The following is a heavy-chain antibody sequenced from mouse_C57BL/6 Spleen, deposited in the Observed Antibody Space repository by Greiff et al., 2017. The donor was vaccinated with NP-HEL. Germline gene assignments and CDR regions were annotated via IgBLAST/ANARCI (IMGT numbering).Heavy chain of an antibody. Sequence: QVQLQQPGAELVMPGASVKLSCKASGYTFTSYWMHWVKQRPGQGLEWIGEIDPSDSYTNYNPKFKGKSTLTVDKSSSTAYMQLRSLTSEDSAVYDCARGGDYSNYGWYFDVWGTGTTVTVSS. D-gene: IGHD2-5*01. CDR1: GYTFTSYW. CDR3: ARGGDYSNYGWYFDV. CDR2: IDPSDSYT. J-gene: IGHJ1*03. V-gene: IGHV1-69*01.